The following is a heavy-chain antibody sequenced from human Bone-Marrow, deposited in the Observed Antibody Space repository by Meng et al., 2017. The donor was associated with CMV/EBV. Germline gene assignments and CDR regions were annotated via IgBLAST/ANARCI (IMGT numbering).Heavy chain of an antibody. CDR2: IRDDGSNT. D-gene: IGHD3-10*01. Sequence: GESLKISCAMSGFTLSSYGMHWVRQAPGKGLEWVAFIRDDGSNTYYADSVKGRFTISRDNSKNTVYLQMNSLRAEDTAVYYCAKGMVRGARAMDVWGQGTTVTVSS. CDR3: AKGMVRGARAMDV. CDR1: GFTLSSYG. V-gene: IGHV3-30*02. J-gene: IGHJ6*02.